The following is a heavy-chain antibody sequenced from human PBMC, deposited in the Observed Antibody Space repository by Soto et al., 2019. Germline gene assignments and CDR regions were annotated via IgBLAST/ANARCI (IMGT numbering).Heavy chain of an antibody. J-gene: IGHJ4*02. Sequence: GGSLRLSCAASGFTFSSYWMHWVRQAPGKGLVWVSRINSDGSSTSYADSVKGRFTISRDNAKNTLYLQMNSLRAEVISVYYCAIRASYYDSSGYFDYWGRGTLVTVSS. D-gene: IGHD3-22*01. CDR1: GFTFSSYW. CDR2: INSDGSST. V-gene: IGHV3-74*01. CDR3: AIRASYYDSSGYFDY.